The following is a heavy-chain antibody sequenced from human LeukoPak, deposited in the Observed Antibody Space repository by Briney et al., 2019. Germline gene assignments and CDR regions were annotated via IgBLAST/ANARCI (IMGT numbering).Heavy chain of an antibody. D-gene: IGHD5-12*01. CDR2: INHSGST. Sequence: SETLSLTCAVYGGSFSGYYWSWIRQPPGKGLEWIGEINHSGSTNYNPSLKSRVTISVDTSKNQFSPKLSSVTAADTAVYYCALRGRYSGYSYYYYGMDVWGKGTTVTVSS. V-gene: IGHV4-34*01. CDR1: GGSFSGYY. CDR3: ALRGRYSGYSYYYYGMDV. J-gene: IGHJ6*04.